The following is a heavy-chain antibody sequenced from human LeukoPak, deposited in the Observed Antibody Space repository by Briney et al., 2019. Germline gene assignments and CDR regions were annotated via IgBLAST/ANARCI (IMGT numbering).Heavy chain of an antibody. V-gene: IGHV3-30*18. Sequence: GGSLRLSCAASGFTFSCYGMHWVRQAPGKGLEWVAVISYDGSNKYYADSVKGRFTISRDNSKNTLYLQMNSLRAEDAAVYYCAKDQKGTYYYDSSGYGIWGQGTMVTVSS. CDR3: AKDQKGTYYYDSSGYGI. CDR1: GFTFSCYG. CDR2: ISYDGSNK. D-gene: IGHD3-22*01. J-gene: IGHJ3*02.